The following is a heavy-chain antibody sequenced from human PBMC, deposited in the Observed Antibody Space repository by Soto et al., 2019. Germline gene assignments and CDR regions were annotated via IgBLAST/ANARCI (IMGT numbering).Heavy chain of an antibody. CDR3: ARSQPSRGIRYNWNYGGWFDP. Sequence: QLQLQESGPGLVKPSETLSLTCTVSGGSISSSSYYWGWIRQPPGKGLEWIGSIYYSGSTYYNPSLKSRVTISVDTSKNQFSLKLSSVTAADTAVYYCARSQPSRGIRYNWNYGGWFDPWGQGTLVTVSS. D-gene: IGHD1-7*01. J-gene: IGHJ5*02. CDR1: GGSISSSSYY. V-gene: IGHV4-39*01. CDR2: IYYSGST.